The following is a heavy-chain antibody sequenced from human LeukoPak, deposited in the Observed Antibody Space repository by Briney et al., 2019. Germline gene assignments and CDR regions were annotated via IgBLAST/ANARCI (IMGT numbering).Heavy chain of an antibody. CDR2: INHSGST. Sequence: KPSETLSLTCAVCGGSFSGYYWSWIRQPPGKGLEWIGEINHSGSTNYNPSLKSRVTISVDTSKNQFSLKLSSVTAADTAVYYCARCRLAYFDYWGQGTLVTVSS. CDR3: ARCRLAYFDY. V-gene: IGHV4-34*01. D-gene: IGHD3-16*01. CDR1: GGSFSGYY. J-gene: IGHJ4*02.